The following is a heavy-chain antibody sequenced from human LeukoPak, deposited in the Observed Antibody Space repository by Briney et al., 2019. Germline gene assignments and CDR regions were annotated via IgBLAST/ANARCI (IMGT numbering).Heavy chain of an antibody. CDR3: ARGFTRGWYTGYYFDY. J-gene: IGHJ4*02. D-gene: IGHD6-19*01. Sequence: PSETLSLTCAVYGGSFSGYYWSWIRQPPGKGLEWIGEINHSGSTNYNPSLKSRVTISVDTSKNQFSLKLSSVTAADTAVYYCARGFTRGWYTGYYFDYWGQGTLVTVSS. CDR1: GGSFSGYY. CDR2: INHSGST. V-gene: IGHV4-34*01.